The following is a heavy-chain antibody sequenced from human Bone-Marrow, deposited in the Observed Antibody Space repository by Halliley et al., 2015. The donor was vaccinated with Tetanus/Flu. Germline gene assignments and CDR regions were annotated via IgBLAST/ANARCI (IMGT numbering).Heavy chain of an antibody. J-gene: IGHJ4*02. CDR3: VRRTITTGGVDY. CDR2: INTDGTTT. V-gene: IGHV3-74*01. Sequence: VWGSLINTDGTTTNYADSVKGRFAVSRDNGENTLFLQMNSLRAEDTAVYYCVRRTITTGGVDYWGQGTLVTVSS. D-gene: IGHD1-1*01.